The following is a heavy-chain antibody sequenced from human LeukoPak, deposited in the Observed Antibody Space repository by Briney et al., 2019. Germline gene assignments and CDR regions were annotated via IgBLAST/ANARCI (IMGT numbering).Heavy chain of an antibody. Sequence: SVKVSCKASGGTFSSYAISWVRQAPGQGLEWMGGIIPIFGTANYAQKFQGRVTITTDESTSTAYMELSSLRSEDTAVYYCASTPPGGGSSSSVQDYWGQGTLVTVSS. J-gene: IGHJ4*02. CDR1: GGTFSSYA. V-gene: IGHV1-69*05. CDR2: IIPIFGTA. CDR3: ASTPPGGGSSSSVQDY. D-gene: IGHD6-6*01.